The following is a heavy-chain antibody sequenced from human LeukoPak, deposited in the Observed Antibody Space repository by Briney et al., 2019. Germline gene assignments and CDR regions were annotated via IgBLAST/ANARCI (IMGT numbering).Heavy chain of an antibody. D-gene: IGHD2-15*01. J-gene: IGHJ3*02. V-gene: IGHV4-30-4*01. CDR3: TRDCSGGSCYVAFDI. CDR1: GASIRSGDYY. CDR2: IYDSGST. Sequence: SETLSLTCTVSGASIRSGDYYWSWIRQPPGKGLEWIGYIYDSGSTYYNPSLKSRITISVDTSENPFSLKLSSVTATDTAVYYCTRDCSGGSCYVAFDIWGQGTMVTVSS.